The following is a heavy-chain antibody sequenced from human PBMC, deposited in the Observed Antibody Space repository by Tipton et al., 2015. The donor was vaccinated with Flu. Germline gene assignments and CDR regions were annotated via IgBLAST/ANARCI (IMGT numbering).Heavy chain of an antibody. Sequence: SLRLSCAASGFTVSSNYMSWVRQAPGKGLEWVSVIYSGGSTYYADSVKGRFTISRDNSKNTLYLQMNSLRAEDTAVYYCATTGGYYSPFDCWSQGTLVTVSS. V-gene: IGHV3-53*01. CDR3: ATTGGYYSPFDC. J-gene: IGHJ4*02. CDR1: GFTVSSNY. CDR2: IYSGGST. D-gene: IGHD3-22*01.